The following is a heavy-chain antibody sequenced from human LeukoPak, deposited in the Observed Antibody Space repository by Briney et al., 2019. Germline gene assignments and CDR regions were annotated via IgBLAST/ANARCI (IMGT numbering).Heavy chain of an antibody. CDR1: GGAISTYY. V-gene: IGHV4-59*01. J-gene: IGHJ6*02. D-gene: IGHD3-22*01. Sequence: SETLSLTCTVSGGAISTYYWTWIRQPPGKGLEWIGYIHYSGSTIYNPSLKSRVTISVDTTKNQFSLKLTSVTAADTAVYYCARVLSHRSGCEYSICGLDVWGQGTTVIVTS. CDR2: IHYSGST. CDR3: ARVLSHRSGCEYSICGLDV.